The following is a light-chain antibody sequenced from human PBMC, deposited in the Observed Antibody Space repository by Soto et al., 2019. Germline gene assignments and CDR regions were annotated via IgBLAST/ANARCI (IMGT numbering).Light chain of an antibody. CDR2: DAS. J-gene: IGKJ2*01. CDR1: QSVSSSY. V-gene: IGKV3-20*01. CDR3: LLYGSSSYS. Sequence: EIVLTQSPGTLSLSPGERATLSCRASQSVSSSYLAWYQQKPGQAPRLLIYDASSRATGIPDRFSGSGSGTDFPLTISSLEPEDCALYHCLLYGSSSYSFGQETKLEIK.